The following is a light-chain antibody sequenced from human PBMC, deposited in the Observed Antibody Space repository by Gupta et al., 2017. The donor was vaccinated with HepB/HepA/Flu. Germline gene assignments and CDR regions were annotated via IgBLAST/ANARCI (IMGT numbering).Light chain of an antibody. J-gene: IGKJ2*03. CDR1: QSVSSY. V-gene: IGKV3-11*01. CDR3: QQLINAPLMSS. CDR2: DAS. Sequence: EIVLTQSPATLSLSPGERATLSCRASQSVSSYLAWYQQKPGQAPRLLIYDASNRATGINARFSGSGDGTDFTLTISSREPEDFAVYYCQQLINAPLMSSFGQGTKMDIK.